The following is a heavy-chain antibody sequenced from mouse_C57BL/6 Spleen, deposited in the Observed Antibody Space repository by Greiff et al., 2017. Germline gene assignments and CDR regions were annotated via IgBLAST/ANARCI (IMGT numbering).Heavy chain of an antibody. Sequence: QVQLQQSGAELVKPGASVKISCKASGYAFSSYWMNWVKQRPGKGLEWIGQIYPGDGDTNYNGKFKGKATLTADKSASTAYMQLSSLTSEDSAVYFCARSGLLPVTGFYYAMDDWGQGTSVTVSS. V-gene: IGHV1-80*01. D-gene: IGHD2-2*01. J-gene: IGHJ4*01. CDR3: ARSGLLPVTGFYYAMDD. CDR1: GYAFSSYW. CDR2: IYPGDGDT.